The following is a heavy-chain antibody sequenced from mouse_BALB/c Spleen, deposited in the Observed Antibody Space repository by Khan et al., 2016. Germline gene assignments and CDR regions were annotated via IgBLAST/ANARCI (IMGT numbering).Heavy chain of an antibody. CDR1: GYTFTSYW. D-gene: IGHD2-1*01. Sequence: QVQLQQSGAELAKPGASVKMSCKASGYTFTSYWMHWVKQRPGQGLEWIGYINPSTGYTEYNQKFKDKATLTADKSSSTAYMQLSSLTSEDSAVYYCERKEKLLGNSYWGEGTLVTVSA. CDR3: ERKEKLLGNSY. CDR2: INPSTGYT. J-gene: IGHJ3*01. V-gene: IGHV1-7*01.